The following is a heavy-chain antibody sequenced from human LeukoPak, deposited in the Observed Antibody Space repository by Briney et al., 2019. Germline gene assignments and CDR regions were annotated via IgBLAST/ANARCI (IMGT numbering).Heavy chain of an antibody. CDR2: ISYSGST. D-gene: IGHD1-26*01. CDR3: ARHDPIVGTPDAFDI. CDR1: GGSISSSSSY. J-gene: IGHJ3*02. V-gene: IGHV4-39*01. Sequence: PSETLSLTCTVSGGSISSSSSYWGWIRQPPGKGLEWIGTISYSGSTDYNPSLKSRVTISLDTSENQFSLKLSSVTAADTAVYYCARHDPIVGTPDAFDIWGQGTMVTVSS.